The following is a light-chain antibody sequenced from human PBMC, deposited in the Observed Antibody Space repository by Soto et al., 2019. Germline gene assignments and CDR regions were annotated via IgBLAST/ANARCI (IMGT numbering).Light chain of an antibody. CDR3: SSYAGRDTVV. V-gene: IGLV2-8*01. Sequence: QSALTQPPSASGSPGQSVTVSCTGTSSDIGDTHYVSWYQQHPGKAPKLMVYEVSKRPSGVPDRFSGSNSGNTASLTVSGLLAEDEGDYYCSSYAGRDTVVFGSGTKLTVL. CDR2: EVS. CDR1: SSDIGDTHY. J-gene: IGLJ1*01.